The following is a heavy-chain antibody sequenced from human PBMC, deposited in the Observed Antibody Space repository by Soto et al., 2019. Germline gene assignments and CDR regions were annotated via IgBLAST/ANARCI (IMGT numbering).Heavy chain of an antibody. CDR1: GVSISSGEYY. J-gene: IGHJ6*02. Sequence: PSETLSLTCTVSGVSISSGEYYWSWIRQPPGEGLEWIGNIYYSGTTYNNPSLKSRVTISVDTSNNQFSLKLSSVTAADTAVYYCARDGGFCTNGVCPVYYYYGMDVWGQGTTVTVSS. CDR3: ARDGGFCTNGVCPVYYYYGMDV. D-gene: IGHD2-8*01. V-gene: IGHV4-30-4*01. CDR2: IYYSGTT.